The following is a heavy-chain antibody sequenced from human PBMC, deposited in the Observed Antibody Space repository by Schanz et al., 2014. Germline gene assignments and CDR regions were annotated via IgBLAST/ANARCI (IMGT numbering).Heavy chain of an antibody. Sequence: QVQLVESGGGVVQPGRSLRLSCAGSGFSFSDYGMHWVRQAPGRGLEWVAVVCYDGSKKYYADSVKGRFTISRDNAKYSLYLQMNSLRAEDTAVYYCARDGAGRAPDAFDIWGQGTTVTVSS. CDR1: GFSFSDYG. CDR2: VCYDGSKK. CDR3: ARDGAGRAPDAFDI. V-gene: IGHV3-33*08. J-gene: IGHJ3*02. D-gene: IGHD1-26*01.